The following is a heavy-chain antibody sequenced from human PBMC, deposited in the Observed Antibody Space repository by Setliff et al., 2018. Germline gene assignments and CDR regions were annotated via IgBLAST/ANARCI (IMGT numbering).Heavy chain of an antibody. Sequence: GGSLRLSCAASGFTFSTYGLNWVRQAPGKGLEWISYLNNDGTTIYYTDSVKGRFAISRDNAKNSLYLQMNSLRAEDTAVYYWARDPPWELRYFDLWGRGTLVTVSS. D-gene: IGHD1-26*01. J-gene: IGHJ2*01. CDR2: LNNDGTTI. CDR1: GFTFSTYG. CDR3: ARDPPWELRYFDL. V-gene: IGHV3-48*04.